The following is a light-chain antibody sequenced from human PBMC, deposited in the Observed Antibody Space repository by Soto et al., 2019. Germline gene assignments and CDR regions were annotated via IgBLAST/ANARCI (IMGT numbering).Light chain of an antibody. CDR2: DVS. J-gene: IGLJ2*01. CDR3: SSYTSSSTLVV. Sequence: QSVLTQPASVSGSPGQSITISCTGTSSDVGGYNYVSWYQQHPGKAPNLMIYDVSNRPSGVSNRFSGSKSVNTASLTISGLPAEDEAYYYCSSYTSSSTLVVFGGGTKLTVL. V-gene: IGLV2-14*01. CDR1: SSDVGGYNY.